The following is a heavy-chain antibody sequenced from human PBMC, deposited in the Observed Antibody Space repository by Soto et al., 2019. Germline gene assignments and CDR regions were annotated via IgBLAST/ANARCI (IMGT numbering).Heavy chain of an antibody. CDR3: ARDFLNEIAARPPVGYFDY. Sequence: GGSLRLSCAASGFTFSSYGMHWVRQAPGKGLEWVAVIWYDGSNKYYADSVKGRFTISRDNSKNTLYLQMNSLRAEDTAVYYCARDFLNEIAARPPVGYFDYWGQGTLVTVSS. CDR2: IWYDGSNK. V-gene: IGHV3-33*01. CDR1: GFTFSSYG. J-gene: IGHJ4*02. D-gene: IGHD6-6*01.